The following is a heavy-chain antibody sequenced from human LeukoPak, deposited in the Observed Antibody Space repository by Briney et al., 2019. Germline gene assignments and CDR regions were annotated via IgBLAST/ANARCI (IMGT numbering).Heavy chain of an antibody. CDR3: ARDIQYYYDSSGYPNYYYYMDV. CDR2: IYTSGST. Sequence: SETLSLTCTVSGGSISSYYWSWIRQPAGKGLEWIGRIYTSGSTNHNPSLKSRVTMSVDTSKNQFSLKLSSVTAADTAVYYCARDIQYYYDSSGYPNYYYYMDVWGKGTTVTISS. CDR1: GGSISSYY. V-gene: IGHV4-4*07. D-gene: IGHD3-22*01. J-gene: IGHJ6*03.